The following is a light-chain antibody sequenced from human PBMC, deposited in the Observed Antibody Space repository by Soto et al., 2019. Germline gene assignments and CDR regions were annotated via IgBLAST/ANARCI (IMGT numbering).Light chain of an antibody. CDR3: SSYAGSSTL. CDR2: DVS. CDR1: SSDVGDYNY. J-gene: IGLJ1*01. V-gene: IGLV2-14*01. Sequence: QSALTQPASVSGSPGQSITISCTGTSSDVGDYNYVSWYQQHPGKAPKLMLYDVSKRPSGISNRFSGSKSGNTASLTISGLQAEDEADYYCSSYAGSSTLFGTGTKLTVL.